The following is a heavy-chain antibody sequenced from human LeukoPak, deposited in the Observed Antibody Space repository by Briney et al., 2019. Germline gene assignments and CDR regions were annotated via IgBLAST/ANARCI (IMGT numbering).Heavy chain of an antibody. CDR3: ARDSRFFFSGSYYVDHIDY. CDR1: GFTFSSYD. Sequence: PGGSLRLSCEASGFTFSSYDMHWVRQAPGKGLEWVAFIQYDASNKYYADSVKGRFTISRDSSKNTLYLQMNSLRAEDTAVYYCARDSRFFFSGSYYVDHIDYWGQGTLVTVSS. J-gene: IGHJ4*02. V-gene: IGHV3-30*02. D-gene: IGHD1-26*01. CDR2: IQYDASNK.